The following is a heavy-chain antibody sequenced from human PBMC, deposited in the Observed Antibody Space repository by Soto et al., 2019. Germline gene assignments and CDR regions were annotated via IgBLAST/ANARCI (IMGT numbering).Heavy chain of an antibody. CDR3: ARQSSGWYNWLDP. Sequence: SETLSLTCTVSGGSISSYYWSWIRQPPGKGLEWIGSIYYSGSIYYNPSLKSRVTISVDTSKNQFSLKLSSVTAAETAVYYCARQSSGWYNWLDPWGQGTLVTVSS. V-gene: IGHV4-59*05. J-gene: IGHJ5*02. D-gene: IGHD6-19*01. CDR2: IYYSGSI. CDR1: GGSISSYY.